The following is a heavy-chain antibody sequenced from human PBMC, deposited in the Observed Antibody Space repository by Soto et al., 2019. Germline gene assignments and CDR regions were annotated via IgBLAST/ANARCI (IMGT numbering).Heavy chain of an antibody. J-gene: IGHJ6*02. D-gene: IGHD1-20*01. CDR3: ARDGNWNYFYYYGLDV. CDR1: GFTFSSYG. Sequence: QVQLVESGGGVVQPGGSLRLSCAASGFTFSSYGRHWVRQAPGKGLEWLAVFWYDGSSKYYADSVKGRFTISRDNSRNTLYLEMISLRVEDTAVYYCARDGNWNYFYYYGLDVWGQGTTVTVSS. V-gene: IGHV3-33*01. CDR2: FWYDGSSK.